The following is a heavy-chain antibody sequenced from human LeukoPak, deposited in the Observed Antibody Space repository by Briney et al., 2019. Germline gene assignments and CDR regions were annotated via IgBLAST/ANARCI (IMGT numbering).Heavy chain of an antibody. CDR1: GGTFSSYA. J-gene: IGHJ5*02. V-gene: IGHV1-69*05. CDR2: IIPIFGTA. D-gene: IGHD2-8*01. CDR3: ARAPTYANWFDP. Sequence: ASVKVSCKAPGGTFSSYAISWVRQAPGQGLEWMGRIIPIFGTANYAQKFQGRVTITTDESTSTAYTELSSLRSEDTAVYYCARAPTYANWFDPWGQGTLVTVSS.